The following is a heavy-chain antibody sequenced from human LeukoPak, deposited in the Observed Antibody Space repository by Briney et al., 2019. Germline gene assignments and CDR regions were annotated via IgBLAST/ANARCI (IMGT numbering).Heavy chain of an antibody. CDR1: GFTFSNYE. CDR2: ISSTGNTI. D-gene: IGHD2-15*01. CDR3: ARGLRASSEA. V-gene: IGHV3-48*03. J-gene: IGHJ5*02. Sequence: GGSLRLSCAASGFTFSNYEMNWVRQAPGKGLEWVSYISSTGNTINYVDFVKGRFTISRDNSKNLLYLQMNSLRAEDTAIYHCARGLRASSEAWGQGTLVTVSS.